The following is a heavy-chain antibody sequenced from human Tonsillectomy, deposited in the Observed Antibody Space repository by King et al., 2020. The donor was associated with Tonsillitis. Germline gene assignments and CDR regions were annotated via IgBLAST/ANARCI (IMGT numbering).Heavy chain of an antibody. Sequence: VQLVESGGGLVQPGRSLRLSCAASGFTFYDYAMHWVRHAPGKGLEWVSGISWNSDNIGYADYVTGRFTISRDNVKNSLYLEMNSLRTEDTGFYYCEKDLGYQWLSYYFDYWGQGTLVTVSS. CDR2: ISWNSDNI. J-gene: IGHJ4*02. CDR1: GFTFYDYA. CDR3: EKDLGYQWLSYYFDY. V-gene: IGHV3-9*01. D-gene: IGHD6-19*01.